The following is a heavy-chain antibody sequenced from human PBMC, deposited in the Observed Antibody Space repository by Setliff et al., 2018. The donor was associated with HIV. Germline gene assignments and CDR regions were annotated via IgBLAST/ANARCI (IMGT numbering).Heavy chain of an antibody. V-gene: IGHV3-30*03. CDR1: GFTFRHYA. D-gene: IGHD3-3*01. CDR2: VSYDAERK. J-gene: IGHJ4*02. Sequence: PGGSLRLSCEASGFTFRHYAMHWVRQAPGKGLEWVAVVSYDAERKYYADSVKGRFTISRDNPRNTVYLQMTGLRLDDTAVYYCARDSAAWVTELGILGYWGQGTLVTVPS. CDR3: ARDSAAWVTELGILGY.